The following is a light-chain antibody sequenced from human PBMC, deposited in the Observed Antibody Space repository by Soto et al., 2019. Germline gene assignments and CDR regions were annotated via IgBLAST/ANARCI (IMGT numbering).Light chain of an antibody. CDR1: SSDVGGYKF. CDR3: GSYTGSIYV. J-gene: IGLJ1*01. V-gene: IGLV2-14*01. CDR2: EVS. Sequence: QSVLTQPASVSGSPGQSITISCTGTSSDVGGYKFVSWYQQHPGKAPKLMIYEVSNRPSGVSSRFSGSKSGNTASLTISGLQAEEDADYYCGSYTGSIYVFGPGTKLTVL.